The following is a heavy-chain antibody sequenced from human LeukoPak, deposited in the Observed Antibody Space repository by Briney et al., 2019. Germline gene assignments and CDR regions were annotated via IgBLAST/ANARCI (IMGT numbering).Heavy chain of an antibody. CDR2: IKQDGSEK. CDR1: GFTFSSYW. CDR3: ARDQGLGDYDAFDI. Sequence: GGSLRLSCAASGFTFSSYWMSWVRQAPGKGLEWVANIKQDGSEKYYVDSVKGRFTISRDNAKNSLYLQMNSLRAEDTAVYYCARDQGLGDYDAFDIWGQGTMVTVSS. D-gene: IGHD3-10*01. J-gene: IGHJ3*02. V-gene: IGHV3-7*01.